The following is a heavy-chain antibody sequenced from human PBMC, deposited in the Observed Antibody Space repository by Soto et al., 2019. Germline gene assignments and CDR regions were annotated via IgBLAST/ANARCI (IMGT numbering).Heavy chain of an antibody. J-gene: IGHJ6*03. CDR1: GDSVSSNSAA. D-gene: IGHD3-3*01. Sequence: SQTLSLTCAISGDSVSSNSAAWNWIRQSPSRGLEWLGRTYYRSKWYNDYAVSVKSRITINPDTSKNQFSLQLNSVTPEDTAVYYCARVIFGENIGEISQYYYYYYMDVWGKGTTVTVSS. V-gene: IGHV6-1*01. CDR2: TYYRSKWYN. CDR3: ARVIFGENIGEISQYYYYYYMDV.